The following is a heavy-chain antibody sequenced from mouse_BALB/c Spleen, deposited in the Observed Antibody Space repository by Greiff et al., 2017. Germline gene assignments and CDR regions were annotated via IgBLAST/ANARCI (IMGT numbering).Heavy chain of an antibody. V-gene: IGHV5-9-4*01. D-gene: IGHD2-14*01. J-gene: IGHJ4*01. Sequence: KLVESGGGLVKPGGSLKLSCAASGFTFSSYAMSWVRQSPEKRLEWVAEISSGGSYTYYPDTVTGRFTISRDNAKNTLYLEMSSLRSEDTAMYYCARGGYDDAMDYWGQGTSVTVSS. CDR1: GFTFSSYA. CDR2: ISSGGSYT. CDR3: ARGGYDDAMDY.